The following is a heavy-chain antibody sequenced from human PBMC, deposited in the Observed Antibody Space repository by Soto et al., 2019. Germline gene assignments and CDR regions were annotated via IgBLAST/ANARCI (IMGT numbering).Heavy chain of an antibody. J-gene: IGHJ4*02. Sequence: GGSLRLSCAASGFTFSSYAMNWVRQAPGKGLEWVAEVSGSGTITYYAPSVKGRFTISRDNSKNTLYLQMNSLRAEDTAVYYCAKDSESRSYAPNWGQGTLVTVSS. D-gene: IGHD2-2*01. CDR1: GFTFSSYA. CDR3: AKDSESRSYAPN. V-gene: IGHV3-23*01. CDR2: VSGSGTIT.